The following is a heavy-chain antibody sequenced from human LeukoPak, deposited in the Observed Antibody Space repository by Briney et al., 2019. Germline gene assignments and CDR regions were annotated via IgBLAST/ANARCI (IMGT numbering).Heavy chain of an antibody. Sequence: GGSLRLSCAASGFSFDDYGMHWVRQAPGKGLERVSGISWNSGSVGYADSVKGRFTISRDNAERSLYLQMNSLRAEDTAFYYCARAGGSRYYYAMDVWGQGTTVTVSS. D-gene: IGHD3-16*01. CDR1: GFSFDDYG. CDR2: ISWNSGSV. V-gene: IGHV3-9*01. CDR3: ARAGGSRYYYAMDV. J-gene: IGHJ6*02.